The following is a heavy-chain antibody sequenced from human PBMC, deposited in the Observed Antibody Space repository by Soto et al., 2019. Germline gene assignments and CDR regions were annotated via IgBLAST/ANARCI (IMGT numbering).Heavy chain of an antibody. J-gene: IGHJ4*02. CDR1: GGTFSSYA. V-gene: IGHV1-69*13. Sequence: ASVKVSCKASGGTFSSYAISWVRQAPGQGLEWMGGIIPIFGTANYAQKFQGRVTITADESTSTAYMELSSLRSEDTAVYYCASGRDRMATITPFDYWGQGTLVTVSS. D-gene: IGHD5-12*01. CDR3: ASGRDRMATITPFDY. CDR2: IIPIFGTA.